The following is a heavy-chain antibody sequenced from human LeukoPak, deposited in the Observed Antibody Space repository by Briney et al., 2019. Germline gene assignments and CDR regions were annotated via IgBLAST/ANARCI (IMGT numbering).Heavy chain of an antibody. D-gene: IGHD3-10*01. CDR2: ISSNGGST. CDR1: GFTFSSYA. J-gene: IGHJ3*02. Sequence: PGGSLRLSCAASGFTFSSYAMHWVRQAPGKGLEYVSAISSNGGSTYYADSVKGRFTISRDNSKNTLYLQMGSLRAEDMAVYYCARGPWGGGSGIYDAFDIWGQGTMVTVSS. CDR3: ARGPWGGGSGIYDAFDI. V-gene: IGHV3-64*02.